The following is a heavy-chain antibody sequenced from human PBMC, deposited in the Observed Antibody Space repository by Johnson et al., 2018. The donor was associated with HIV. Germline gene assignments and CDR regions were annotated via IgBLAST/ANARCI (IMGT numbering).Heavy chain of an antibody. CDR3: ARETDIAPYSGSYPTQAFDI. CDR2: ISYDGSNK. J-gene: IGHJ3*02. CDR1: GFTFSSYA. D-gene: IGHD1-26*01. V-gene: IGHV3-30-3*01. Sequence: QVQLVESGGGVVQPGRSLRLSCAASGFTFSSYAMHWVRQAPGKGLEWVAVISYDGSNKYYADSVKCRFTISRDNSKNTLYLQMNSLRAEDTAVYYCARETDIAPYSGSYPTQAFDIWGQGTMVTVSS.